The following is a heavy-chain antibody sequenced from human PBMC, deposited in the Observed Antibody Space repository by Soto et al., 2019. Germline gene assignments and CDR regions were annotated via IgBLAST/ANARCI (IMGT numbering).Heavy chain of an antibody. D-gene: IGHD2-15*01. CDR1: GFTFSHYT. CDR3: ANGGLHGSIDGGLSYFHH. V-gene: IGHV3-23*01. CDR2: FSRSNGVA. Sequence: EVQMLESGGYLVQPGGSLRVSCASGFTFSHYTMACVRQAPGKGLEWGSGFSRSNGVAYYAYSVKGRFTISRDNSKNTVFLQMNSLRAEDKAVYYCANGGLHGSIDGGLSYFHHWDQGTLVTVSS. J-gene: IGHJ4*02.